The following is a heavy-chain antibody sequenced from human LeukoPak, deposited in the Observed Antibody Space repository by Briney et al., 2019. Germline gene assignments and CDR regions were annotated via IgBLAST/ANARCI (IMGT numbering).Heavy chain of an antibody. CDR2: ISSGSSYK. Sequence: GGSLRLSCAASAFTFSSYGMNWVRQAPGKGLEWVSSISSGSSYKFYADSVKGRFTISRDNAKNSLYLQMDSLRAEDTAVYYCARGVGYYYDSSGYYFDYWGQGTLVTVSS. CDR3: ARGVGYYYDSSGYYFDY. CDR1: AFTFSSYG. J-gene: IGHJ4*02. V-gene: IGHV3-21*01. D-gene: IGHD3-22*01.